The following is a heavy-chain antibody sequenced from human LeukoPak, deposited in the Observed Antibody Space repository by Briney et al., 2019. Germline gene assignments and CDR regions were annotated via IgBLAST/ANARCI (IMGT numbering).Heavy chain of an antibody. J-gene: IGHJ3*02. CDR3: ARKVAKRGREAFDI. Sequence: SETLSLTCTVSGGSISSSNWWSWVRQPPGKELEWIGEIYHSGSTNYNPSLKSRVTISVDKSKNQFSLKLSSVTAADTAVYYCARKVAKRGREAFDIWGQGTMVTVSS. V-gene: IGHV4-4*02. D-gene: IGHD1-26*01. CDR2: IYHSGST. CDR1: GGSISSSNW.